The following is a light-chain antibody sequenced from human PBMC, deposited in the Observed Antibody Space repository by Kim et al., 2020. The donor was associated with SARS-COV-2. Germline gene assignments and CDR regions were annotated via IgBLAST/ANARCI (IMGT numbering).Light chain of an antibody. J-gene: IGLJ2*01. V-gene: IGLV1-44*01. Sequence: QSVLTQPPSASGTPGQRVTISCSGGSSNIGSNTVNWYQHLPGTAPKLLIYTNTQRPSGVPDRFSGSKSGSSSSLVISGLQSEDEADYYCAAWDYSLNGPVFGGGTQLTVL. CDR1: SSNIGSNT. CDR3: AAWDYSLNGPV. CDR2: TNT.